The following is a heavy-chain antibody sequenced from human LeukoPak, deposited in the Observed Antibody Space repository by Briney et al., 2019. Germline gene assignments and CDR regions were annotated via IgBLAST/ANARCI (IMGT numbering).Heavy chain of an antibody. V-gene: IGHV4-30-4*01. J-gene: IGHJ4*02. CDR2: IYFSGST. CDR3: ARDHLGVGNLGY. Sequence: PSETLSLTCTVSGGSINSGDYYWSWIRQSPGKGLEWIGYIYFSGSTYYNPSLKSQLTISLDTSKNQFSLKLSSVTAADTAVYYCARDHLGVGNLGYWGQGTLVIVSS. CDR1: GGSINSGDYY. D-gene: IGHD3-3*01.